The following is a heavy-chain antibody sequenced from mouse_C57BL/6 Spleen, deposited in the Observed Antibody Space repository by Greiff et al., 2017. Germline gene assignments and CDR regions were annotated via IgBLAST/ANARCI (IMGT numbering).Heavy chain of an antibody. Sequence: QVQLQQSGTDLVRPGASVKLSCKASGYTFTTYWMHWVKQRPGQGLEWIGSINPSNGGTNYNEKFKGKATLTVDKSSSTAYMQLSSLTSEDSAVYYCARGDYDCDFDYWGQGTTVTVSS. D-gene: IGHD2-4*01. CDR1: GYTFTTYW. CDR2: INPSNGGT. CDR3: ARGDYDCDFDY. V-gene: IGHV1-53*01. J-gene: IGHJ4*01.